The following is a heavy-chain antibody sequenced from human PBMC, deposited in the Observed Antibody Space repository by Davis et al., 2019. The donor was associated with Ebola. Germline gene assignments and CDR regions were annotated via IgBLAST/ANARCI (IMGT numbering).Heavy chain of an antibody. CDR2: IYYSGST. Sequence: PSETLSLTCTVSGDSISSGDNYWNWIRHLPGKGLEWIGYIYYSGSTYYNPSLKSRLTISLDTSKNKFSLKLSSVTAADTAVYYCARGWRLWGQGTLVTVSS. V-gene: IGHV4-31*03. D-gene: IGHD5-24*01. CDR3: ARGWRL. J-gene: IGHJ4*02. CDR1: GDSISSGDNY.